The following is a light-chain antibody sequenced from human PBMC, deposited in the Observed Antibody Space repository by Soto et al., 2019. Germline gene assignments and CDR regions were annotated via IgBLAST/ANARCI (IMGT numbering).Light chain of an antibody. J-gene: IGKJ5*01. CDR2: TAS. CDR3: QQYHSYPIT. Sequence: DIQMTQSPSSLLPLVGDGVPFTVRGSKDIPNNLAWFQQKPGKAPKSLIYTASSLQSGVPSRFSGSGSGTDFTLTISSLQPEDFATYYCQQYHSYPITFGQGTRLEIK. CDR1: KDIPNN. V-gene: IGKV1-16*01.